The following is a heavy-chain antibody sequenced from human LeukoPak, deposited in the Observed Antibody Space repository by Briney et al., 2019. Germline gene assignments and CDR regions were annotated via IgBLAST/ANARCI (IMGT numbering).Heavy chain of an antibody. D-gene: IGHD6-19*01. CDR3: ARDPPRIAVAGTDYGY. Sequence: GGSLRLSCAASGFTFSSYGMHWVRQAPGKGLEWVSSISSSSSYIYYADSVKSRFTVSRDNAKNSLYLQMNSLRAEDTAVYYCARDPPRIAVAGTDYGYWGQGTLVTVSS. CDR2: ISSSSSYI. V-gene: IGHV3-21*01. J-gene: IGHJ4*02. CDR1: GFTFSSYG.